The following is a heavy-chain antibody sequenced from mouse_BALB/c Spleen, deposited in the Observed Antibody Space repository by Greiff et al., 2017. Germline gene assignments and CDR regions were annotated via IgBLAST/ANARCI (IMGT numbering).Heavy chain of an antibody. J-gene: IGHJ3*01. V-gene: IGHV5-17*02. CDR3: AREELRGGFAY. D-gene: IGHD4-1*01. CDR2: ISSGSSTI. CDR1: GFTFSSYG. Sequence: EVQVVESGGGLVQPGGSRKLSCAASGFTFSSYGMHWVRQAPEKGLEWVAYISSGSSTIYYADTVKGRFTISRDNPKNTLVLQMTRLRSEDTAMYYCAREELRGGFAYWGQGTLVTVSA.